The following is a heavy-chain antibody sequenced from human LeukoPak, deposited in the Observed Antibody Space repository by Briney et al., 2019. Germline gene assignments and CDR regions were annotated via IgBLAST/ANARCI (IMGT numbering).Heavy chain of an antibody. Sequence: PGGSLRLSCAASGFTFSSYHMNWVRQAPGKGLEWVSYISSGSSTIYYADSVKGRFTISRDNAKNSLYLQMNSLRAEDTAVYYCARPDSSGYLVFGYWGQGTLVTVSS. J-gene: IGHJ4*02. V-gene: IGHV3-48*01. CDR2: ISSGSSTI. CDR1: GFTFSSYH. D-gene: IGHD3-22*01. CDR3: ARPDSSGYLVFGY.